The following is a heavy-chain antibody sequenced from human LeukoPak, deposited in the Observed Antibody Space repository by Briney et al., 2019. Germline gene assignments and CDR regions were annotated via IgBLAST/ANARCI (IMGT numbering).Heavy chain of an antibody. CDR1: GGSISSYY. D-gene: IGHD6-6*01. CDR2: IYYSGST. J-gene: IGHJ3*02. Sequence: ASETLSLTCTVSGGSISSYYWSWIRQPPGKGLEWIGYIYYSGSTNYNPSLKSRVTISVDTSKNQFSLKLSSVTAADTAVYYCARGSAARVAFDIWGQGTMVTVSS. V-gene: IGHV4-59*01. CDR3: ARGSAARVAFDI.